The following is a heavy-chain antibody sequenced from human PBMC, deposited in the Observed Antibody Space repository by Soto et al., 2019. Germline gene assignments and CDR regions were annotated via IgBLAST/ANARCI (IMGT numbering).Heavy chain of an antibody. V-gene: IGHV3-48*03. Sequence: GGSLRLSCAASGFTFSSYEMNWVRQAPGKGLEWVSYISSSGSTIYYADSVKGRFTISRDNAKNSLYLQMNSLRAEDTAVYYCARVRGYYDSSGYPGRPNASPPSAYFDLWGRGTLVTVSS. J-gene: IGHJ2*01. CDR1: GFTFSSYE. CDR3: ARVRGYYDSSGYPGRPNASPPSAYFDL. CDR2: ISSSGSTI. D-gene: IGHD3-22*01.